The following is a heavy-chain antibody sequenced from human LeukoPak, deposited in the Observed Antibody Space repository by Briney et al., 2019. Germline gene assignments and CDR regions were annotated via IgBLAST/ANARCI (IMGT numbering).Heavy chain of an antibody. CDR3: ARGPAYYYDSSGYSLDC. Sequence: GGSLRLSCAASGFTFSSYWMHWVRQAPGKGLEWVAVISYDGSNKYYADSVKGRFTISRDNSKNTLYLQMNSLRAEDTAVYYCARGPAYYYDSSGYSLDCWGQGTLVTVSS. CDR1: GFTFSSYW. CDR2: ISYDGSNK. J-gene: IGHJ4*02. V-gene: IGHV3-30*03. D-gene: IGHD3-22*01.